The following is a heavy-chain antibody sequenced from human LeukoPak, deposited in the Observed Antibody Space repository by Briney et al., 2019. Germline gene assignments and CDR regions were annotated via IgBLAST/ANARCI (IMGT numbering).Heavy chain of an antibody. V-gene: IGHV3-74*01. D-gene: IGHD3-22*01. J-gene: IGHJ4*02. CDR2: INSDGSST. CDR3: ARGGYDSSGYYKFDY. Sequence: GGSLRLSCAASGFTFSNYWMHWVRQAPGKGLVWVSRINSDGSSTSYADSVKGRFTISRDNAKNTLYLQMNSLRAEDTAVYYCARGGYDSSGYYKFDYWGQGTLVTVSS. CDR1: GFTFSNYW.